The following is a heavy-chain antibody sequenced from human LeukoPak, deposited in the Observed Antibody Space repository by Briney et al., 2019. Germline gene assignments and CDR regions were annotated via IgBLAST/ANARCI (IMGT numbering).Heavy chain of an antibody. CDR2: ISSSSSYV. J-gene: IGHJ4*02. Sequence: GGSLRLSCAASGFTFSSYSMNWVRQAPGKGLEWVSSISSSSSYVYYADSVKGRFTISRDNAKNSLYLQMNSLRAKDTAVYYCARDGSGWTLYYFDYWGQGTLVTVSS. D-gene: IGHD6-19*01. V-gene: IGHV3-21*01. CDR1: GFTFSSYS. CDR3: ARDGSGWTLYYFDY.